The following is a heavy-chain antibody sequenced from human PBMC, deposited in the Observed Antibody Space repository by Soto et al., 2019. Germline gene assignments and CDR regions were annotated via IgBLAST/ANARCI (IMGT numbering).Heavy chain of an antibody. Sequence: SETPSLTCTVSGGSVGSGSYYWSWIRQPPGKGLEWIGYIYYSGSTNYNPSLKSRVTISVDTSKNQFSLKLSSVTAADTAVYYCASINSITGTNTPFDYWGQGTLVTVSS. J-gene: IGHJ4*02. D-gene: IGHD1-20*01. CDR2: IYYSGST. CDR1: GGSVGSGSYY. V-gene: IGHV4-61*01. CDR3: ASINSITGTNTPFDY.